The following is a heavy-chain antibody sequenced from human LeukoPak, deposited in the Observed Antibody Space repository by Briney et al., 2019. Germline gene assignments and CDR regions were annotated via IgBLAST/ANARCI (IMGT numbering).Heavy chain of an antibody. D-gene: IGHD2-21*02. CDR2: INHSGST. V-gene: IGHV4-34*01. CDR1: GGSFSPYY. J-gene: IGHJ4*02. Sequence: PSETLSPTCAVYGGSFSPYYWSWLRQPPGKGLEWLGEINHSGSTNYNPSLKSRVTISVDTSKNQFSLRLSSVTAADTAVYYCARGGFYCGGDCYVDYWGQGTLVTVS. CDR3: ARGGFYCGGDCYVDY.